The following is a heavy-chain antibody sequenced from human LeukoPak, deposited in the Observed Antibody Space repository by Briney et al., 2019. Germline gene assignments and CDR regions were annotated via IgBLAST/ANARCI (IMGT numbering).Heavy chain of an antibody. D-gene: IGHD6-6*01. CDR3: ARRKTIAARPPYYFDY. V-gene: IGHV1-18*01. CDR1: GYTFTSYG. CDR2: ISAYNGNT. J-gene: IGHJ4*02. Sequence: ASVKVSCKASGYTFTSYGISWVRQAPGQGLEWMGWISAYNGNTNYAQKLQGRVTMTTDTSTSTAYMELRSLRSDDTAVYYCARRKTIAARPPYYFDYWGQGTLVTVSS.